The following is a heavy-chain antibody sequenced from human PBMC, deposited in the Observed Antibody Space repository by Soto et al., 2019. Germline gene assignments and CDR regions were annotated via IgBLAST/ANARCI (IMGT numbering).Heavy chain of an antibody. CDR3: ARGVRYFSGGSCYSRAFDI. CDR1: GFTFSSYW. CDR2: INSDGSST. Sequence: SGGSLRLSCAASGFTFSSYWMHWVRQAPGKGLVWVSRINSDGSSTSYADSVKGRFTISRDNAKNTLYLQMNSLRAEDMAVYYCARGVRYFSGGSCYSRAFDIWGQGTMVTVSS. V-gene: IGHV3-74*01. J-gene: IGHJ3*02. D-gene: IGHD2-15*01.